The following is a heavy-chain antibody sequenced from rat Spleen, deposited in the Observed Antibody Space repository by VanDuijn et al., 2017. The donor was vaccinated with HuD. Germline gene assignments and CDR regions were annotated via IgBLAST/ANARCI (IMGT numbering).Heavy chain of an antibody. CDR3: TTANNGGFSELYYFDY. CDR1: GFTFNNYW. J-gene: IGHJ2*01. V-gene: IGHV5-31*01. D-gene: IGHD1-11*01. CDR2: ITNAAGKV. Sequence: EVQLVESDGGLVQPGRSLKLSCAASGFTFNNYWMTWIRQAPGKGLEWVASITNAAGKVHYPDSVKGRFTISRDNAKSTLYLQMDSLRSEDTATYYCTTANNGGFSELYYFDYWGQGVMVTVSS.